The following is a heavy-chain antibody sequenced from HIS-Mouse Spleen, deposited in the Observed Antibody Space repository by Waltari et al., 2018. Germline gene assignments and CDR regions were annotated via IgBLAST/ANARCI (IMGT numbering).Heavy chain of an antibody. CDR1: GFPVQRTY. D-gene: IGHD3-3*01. V-gene: IGHV3-53*02. CDR2: IYSGGST. Sequence: EVQLVETGGGLIQPGGSLRLSCAASGFPVQRTYSSWVRQAPGKGLEWVSVIYSGGSTYYADSVKGRFTISRDNSKNTLYLQMNSLRAEDTAVYYCASQSYYDFWSGYAFDIWGQGTMVTVSS. J-gene: IGHJ3*02. CDR3: ASQSYYDFWSGYAFDI.